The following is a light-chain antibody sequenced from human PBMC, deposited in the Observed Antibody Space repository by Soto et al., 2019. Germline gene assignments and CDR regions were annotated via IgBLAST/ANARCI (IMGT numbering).Light chain of an antibody. Sequence: QSVLTQPASVSGSPGQSITISCTGTSSDIGAYNFVSWYQQHPGKAPKLMLYDVNIRPSGVSNRFSGSKSGNTASLTISGLQAEVEADYYWTSWTTSCPMILGGGTQLTVL. V-gene: IGLV2-14*03. J-gene: IGLJ2*01. CDR1: SSDIGAYNF. CDR3: TSWTTSCPMI. CDR2: DVN.